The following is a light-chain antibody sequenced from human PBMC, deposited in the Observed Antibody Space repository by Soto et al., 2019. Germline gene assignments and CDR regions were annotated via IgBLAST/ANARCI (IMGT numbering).Light chain of an antibody. CDR2: AAS. J-gene: IGKJ4*01. Sequence: DIQVTQSPSSLSVSLGDTVTITCRASQSISSYLNWYQQKPGKAPSLLIYAASSLRNGVTSRFSGSGSGTDFTLTISSLQREDFATYYCQHSYRSPLTFGGGTKVEIK. CDR1: QSISSY. V-gene: IGKV1-39*01. CDR3: QHSYRSPLT.